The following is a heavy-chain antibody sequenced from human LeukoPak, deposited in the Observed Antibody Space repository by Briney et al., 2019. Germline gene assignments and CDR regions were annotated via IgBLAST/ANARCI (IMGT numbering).Heavy chain of an antibody. V-gene: IGHV1-69*13. CDR3: ARGGTVTTNWFDP. CDR2: IIPIFGTA. J-gene: IGHJ5*02. D-gene: IGHD4-11*01. CDR1: GGTFSSYA. Sequence: ASVKASCKASGGTFSSYAISWVRQAPGQGLEWMGGIIPIFGTANYAQKFQGRVTITADESTSTAYMELSSLRSEDTAVYYCARGGTVTTNWFDPWGQGTLVTVSS.